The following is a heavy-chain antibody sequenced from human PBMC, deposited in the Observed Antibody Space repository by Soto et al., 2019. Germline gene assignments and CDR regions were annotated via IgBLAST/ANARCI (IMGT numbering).Heavy chain of an antibody. V-gene: IGHV4-31*03. Sequence: QVQLQESGPGLVKPSQTLSLTCTVSGGSISSGGYYWSWLRQHPGKGLEWIGYLFDRGATYYNPSLKSRVTISVDPSKSQFSLRLTSVTATDTAVYYCASQASGWYPDYWGQGTLVTVSS. CDR3: ASQASGWYPDY. CDR1: GGSISSGGYY. CDR2: LFDRGAT. J-gene: IGHJ4*02. D-gene: IGHD6-19*01.